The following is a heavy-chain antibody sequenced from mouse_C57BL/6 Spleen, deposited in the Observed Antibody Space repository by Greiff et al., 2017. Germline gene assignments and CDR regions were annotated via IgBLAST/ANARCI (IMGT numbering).Heavy chain of an antibody. Sequence: QVQLKQPGAELVRPGSSVKLSCKASGYTFTSYWMDWVKQRPGQGLEWIGNIYPSDSETHYNQKFKDKATLTVDKSSSTAYMQLSSLTSEDSAVYYCARGKTYYGSSPKFDYWGQGTTLTVSS. J-gene: IGHJ2*01. D-gene: IGHD1-1*01. CDR2: IYPSDSET. V-gene: IGHV1-61*01. CDR3: ARGKTYYGSSPKFDY. CDR1: GYTFTSYW.